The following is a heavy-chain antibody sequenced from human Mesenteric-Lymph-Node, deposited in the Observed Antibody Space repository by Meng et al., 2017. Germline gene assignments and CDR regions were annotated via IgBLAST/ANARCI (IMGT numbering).Heavy chain of an antibody. CDR3: AHSLRFLEWSLFDY. Sequence: QITLKESGPPLVKPPQTLTLTCTFSGFSLSTSGVGVGWIRQPPGKALEWLALIYWDDDKRYSPSLKSRLTITKDTSKNQVVLTMTNMDPVDTATYYCAHSLRFLEWSLFDYWGQGTLVTVSS. CDR2: IYWDDDK. CDR1: GFSLSTSGVG. J-gene: IGHJ4*02. V-gene: IGHV2-5*02. D-gene: IGHD3-3*01.